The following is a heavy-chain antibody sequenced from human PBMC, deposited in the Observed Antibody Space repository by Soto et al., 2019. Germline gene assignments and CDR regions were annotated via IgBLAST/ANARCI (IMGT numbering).Heavy chain of an antibody. CDR2: IYYSGST. CDR1: GGSISSYY. Sequence: SETLSLTCTVSGGSISSYYWSWIRQPPGKGLEWIGYIYYSGSTNYNPSLKSRVTISVDTSKNQFSLKLSSVTAADTAVYYCARKEGYYDSSAPLGDWFDPWGQGTLVTVSS. J-gene: IGHJ5*02. V-gene: IGHV4-59*01. CDR3: ARKEGYYDSSAPLGDWFDP. D-gene: IGHD3-22*01.